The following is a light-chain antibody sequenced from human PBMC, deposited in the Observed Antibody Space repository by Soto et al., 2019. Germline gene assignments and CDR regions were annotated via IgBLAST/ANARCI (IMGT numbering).Light chain of an antibody. Sequence: ALTQPASVSGSPGQSIAISCTGSSSDVGIYNYVSWYQQHPGKVPKLIIYEVSNRPSGVSNRCSGSKSGNTASLTISGLQAEDEADYYCSSYTTSSTRVFGTGTKLTVL. V-gene: IGLV2-14*01. CDR2: EVS. CDR3: SSYTTSSTRV. CDR1: SSDVGIYNY. J-gene: IGLJ1*01.